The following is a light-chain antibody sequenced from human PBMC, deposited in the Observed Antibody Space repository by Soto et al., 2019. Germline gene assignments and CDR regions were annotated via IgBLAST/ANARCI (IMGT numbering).Light chain of an antibody. CDR2: GNS. CDR3: QCYDSGLSGWV. Sequence: QSVLTQPPSVSGAPGQRVTISCTGSSSNIGAGYDVHWYQQLPGTAPKLLIYGNSNRPSGVPDRFSGSKSGTSASLAITGGQGEDEAVYYCQCYDSGLSGWVFGGGTQRTVL. V-gene: IGLV1-40*01. CDR1: SSNIGAGYD. J-gene: IGLJ3*02.